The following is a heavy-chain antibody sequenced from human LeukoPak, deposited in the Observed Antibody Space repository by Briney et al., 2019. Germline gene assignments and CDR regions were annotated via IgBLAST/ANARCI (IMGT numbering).Heavy chain of an antibody. V-gene: IGHV3-33*01. J-gene: IGHJ4*02. D-gene: IGHD4-17*01. CDR1: GFTFGTYG. Sequence: PGGSLRLSCAASGFTFGTYGMHGVRKAPARGLEWVAVIWYDGSNKYYADSVKGRFTISRDNSKNTLYLQMNSLRAEDTAVYYCARDSMETTDYWGQGTLVTVSS. CDR2: IWYDGSNK. CDR3: ARDSMETTDY.